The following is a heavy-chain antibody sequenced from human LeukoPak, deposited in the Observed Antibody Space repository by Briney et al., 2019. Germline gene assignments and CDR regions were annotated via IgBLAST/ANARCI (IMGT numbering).Heavy chain of an antibody. CDR2: INPSGGST. J-gene: IGHJ4*02. D-gene: IGHD5-18*01. V-gene: IGHV1-46*01. CDR1: GYTFTSYD. Sequence: GASVKVSCKASGYTFTSYDMHWVRQAPGQGLEWMGIINPSGGSTSYAQIFQGRVTMTRDTSTSTVYMGLSSLTSDDTAVYYCGRQYNYGYYFDNWGQGTLVTVSS. CDR3: GRQYNYGYYFDN.